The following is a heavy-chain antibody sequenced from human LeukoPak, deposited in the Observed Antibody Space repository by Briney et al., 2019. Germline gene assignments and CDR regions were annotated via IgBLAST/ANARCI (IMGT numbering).Heavy chain of an antibody. D-gene: IGHD1-14*01. CDR3: ARHPTLTSGGNFDY. V-gene: IGHV4-39*01. CDR1: GGSISRSSYY. CDR2: LYNTDTT. J-gene: IGHJ4*02. Sequence: PSETLSLTCSVSGGSISRSSYYWGRLRQPPGKGLEWIGSLYNTDTTYYNPSLQSRVTISVATSKNQLSLKLSSVTAADTAVYYCARHPTLTSGGNFDYWGQGTLVTVSS.